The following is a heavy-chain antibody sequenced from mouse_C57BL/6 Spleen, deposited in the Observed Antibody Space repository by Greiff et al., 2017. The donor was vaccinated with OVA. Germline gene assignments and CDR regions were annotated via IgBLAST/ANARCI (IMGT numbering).Heavy chain of an antibody. CDR3: ARLDDGAWFAY. D-gene: IGHD2-3*01. V-gene: IGHV1-81*01. CDR2: IYPRSGNT. J-gene: IGHJ3*01. Sequence: QVQLKESGAELARPGASVKLSCKASGYTFTSYGISWVKQRTGQGLEWIGEIYPRSGNTYYNEKFKGKATLTADKSSSTAYMELRSLTAEDSAVYFCARLDDGAWFAYWGQGTLVTVSA. CDR1: GYTFTSYG.